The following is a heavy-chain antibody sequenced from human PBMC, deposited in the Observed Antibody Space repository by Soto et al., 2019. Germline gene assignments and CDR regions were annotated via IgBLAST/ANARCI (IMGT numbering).Heavy chain of an antibody. CDR1: GFTVSSNY. D-gene: IGHD3-16*01. J-gene: IGHJ4*02. CDR3: ARRLGEQLEN. CDR2: IYSGGSK. V-gene: IGHV3-66*01. Sequence: GGSLRLSCAASGFTVSSNYMSWVRQAPGKGLEWVSAIYSGGSKYYADSVNSRITISRDNFKNTLYLQMNSLRAEDTGVDYCARRLGEQLENWGQGTLVTVSS.